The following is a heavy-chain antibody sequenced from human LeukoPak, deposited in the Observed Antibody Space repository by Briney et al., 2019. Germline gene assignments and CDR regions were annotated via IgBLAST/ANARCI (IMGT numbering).Heavy chain of an antibody. J-gene: IGHJ4*02. CDR3: ARCGVYSNYYFDY. CDR2: INPNSGGT. V-gene: IGHV1-2*02. D-gene: IGHD4-11*01. CDR1: GYTFTGYY. Sequence: ASVKASCKASGYTFTGYYMHWVRQAPGQGLEWMGWINPNSGGTNYAQKFQGRVTMTRDTSINTAYMELSRLRSDDTAVYYCARCGVYSNYYFDYWGQGTLVTVSS.